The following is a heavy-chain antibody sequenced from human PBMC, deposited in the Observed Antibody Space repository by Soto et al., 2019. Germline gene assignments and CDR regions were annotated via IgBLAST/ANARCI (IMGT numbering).Heavy chain of an antibody. CDR2: IYDSGST. J-gene: IGHJ5*02. Sequence: SETLSLTCTVSGGSINNYYWSWIRQPPGKGLEWIGYIYDSGSTNYNPSLKSRVTMSVDTSKNQFSLNLSSVTAADTAVYYCARGHGFSYGLNYFDPWGQGTLVTVSS. D-gene: IGHD5-18*01. V-gene: IGHV4-59*01. CDR3: ARGHGFSYGLNYFDP. CDR1: GGSINNYY.